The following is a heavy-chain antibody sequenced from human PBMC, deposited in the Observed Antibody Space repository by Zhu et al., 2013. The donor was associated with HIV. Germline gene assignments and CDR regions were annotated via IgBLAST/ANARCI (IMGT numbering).Heavy chain of an antibody. J-gene: IGHJ4*02. CDR2: MSAVNGNT. CDR1: GYTFTAYG. Sequence: QVQLVQSGPEMKKAGASLKVSCTASGYTFTAYGVAWVRQAPGQGLEWIGWMSAVNGNTNYAQKFQGRVTMTRDTSTSTVYMELSSLRSEDTAVYYCARGQPLGARGPGYWGQGTLVTGLL. V-gene: IGHV1-18*04. D-gene: IGHD1-26*01. CDR3: ARGQPLGARGPGY.